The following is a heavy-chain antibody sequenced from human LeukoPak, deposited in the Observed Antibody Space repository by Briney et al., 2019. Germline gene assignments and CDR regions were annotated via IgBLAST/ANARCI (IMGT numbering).Heavy chain of an antibody. D-gene: IGHD4-23*01. J-gene: IGHJ3*02. Sequence: SETLSLTCALYGGSFSGYYWSWIRQPPGKGLEWIGEINHSGSTNYNPSLKSRVTISVDTSKNQFSLKLSSVTAADTAVYYCARTYGGNPLSEGDAFDIWGQGTMVTVSS. CDR2: INHSGST. V-gene: IGHV4-34*01. CDR1: GGSFSGYY. CDR3: ARTYGGNPLSEGDAFDI.